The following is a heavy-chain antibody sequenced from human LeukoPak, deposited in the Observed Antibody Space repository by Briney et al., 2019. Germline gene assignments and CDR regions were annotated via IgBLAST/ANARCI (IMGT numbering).Heavy chain of an antibody. Sequence: ASVKVSCKASGYTFTGYYMHWVRQAPGQGLEWMGWINPNSGGTNYAQKFQGRVTMTRDTSISTTYMELSRLRSDDTAVYYCARGDITGTTTDYWGQGTLVTVSS. V-gene: IGHV1-2*02. J-gene: IGHJ4*02. CDR3: ARGDITGTTTDY. D-gene: IGHD1-7*01. CDR2: INPNSGGT. CDR1: GYTFTGYY.